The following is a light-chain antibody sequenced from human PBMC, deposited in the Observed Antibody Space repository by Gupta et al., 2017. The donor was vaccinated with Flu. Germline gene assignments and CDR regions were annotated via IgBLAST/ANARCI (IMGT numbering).Light chain of an antibody. Sequence: QSVVTQPPSASGTPGQSVTISCSGSSSNIGGNVVNWYQQLPGTTPKLLIYSNNQRPSGVPDRFSGSKSGTSASLAISGLQSEDEADYYCATWDGSLKGVVFGGGTKLTVL. CDR1: SSNIGGNV. CDR3: ATWDGSLKGVV. J-gene: IGLJ2*01. CDR2: SNN. V-gene: IGLV1-44*01.